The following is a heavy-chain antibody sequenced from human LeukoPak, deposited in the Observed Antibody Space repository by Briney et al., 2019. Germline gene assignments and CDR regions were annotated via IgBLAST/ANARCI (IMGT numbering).Heavy chain of an antibody. CDR3: ARHLYDFWSGYYAYYYGMDV. V-gene: IGHV4-59*08. CDR1: GGSISSYY. CDR2: IYYSGST. J-gene: IGHJ6*02. Sequence: PSETLSLTCTVSGGSISSYYWSWIRQPPGKGLEWIGCIYYSGSTNYNPSLKSRVTISVDTSKNQFSLKLSSVTAADTAVYYCARHLYDFWSGYYAYYYGMDVWGQGTTVTVSS. D-gene: IGHD3-3*01.